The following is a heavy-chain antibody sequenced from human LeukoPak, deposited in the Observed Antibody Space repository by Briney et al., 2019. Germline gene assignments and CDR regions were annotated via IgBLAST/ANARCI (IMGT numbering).Heavy chain of an antibody. CDR2: ISSSGVTI. Sequence: GGSLRLSCAASGFTFSSYEMNWVRQAPGKGLEWVSYISSSGVTIYYADSGKGRLTISRDNAKNSLYLQMNSLRAEDTAVYYCARAKMATGGGTFDYWGQGTLVTVSS. J-gene: IGHJ4*02. D-gene: IGHD5-24*01. CDR3: ARAKMATGGGTFDY. V-gene: IGHV3-48*03. CDR1: GFTFSSYE.